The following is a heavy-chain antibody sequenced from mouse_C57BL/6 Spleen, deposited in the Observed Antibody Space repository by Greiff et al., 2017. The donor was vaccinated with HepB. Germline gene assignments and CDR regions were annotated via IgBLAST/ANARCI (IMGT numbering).Heavy chain of an antibody. D-gene: IGHD1-1*01. J-gene: IGHJ2*01. CDR1: GYAFTNYL. V-gene: IGHV1-54*01. CDR3: ARYGSSYLYYFDY. Sequence: VQLQQSGAELVRPGTSVKVSCKASGYAFTNYLIEWVKQRPGQGLEWIGVINPGSGGTNYNEKFKGKATLTADKSSSTAYMQLSSLTSEDSAVYFCARYGSSYLYYFDYWGQGTTLTVSS. CDR2: INPGSGGT.